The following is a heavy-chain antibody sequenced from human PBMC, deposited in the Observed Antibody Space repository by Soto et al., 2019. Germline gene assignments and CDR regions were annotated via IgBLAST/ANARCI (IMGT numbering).Heavy chain of an antibody. CDR3: ANYQGIAAAGFDY. CDR1: GFTFSSYA. D-gene: IGHD6-13*01. CDR2: ISGSGGST. J-gene: IGHJ4*02. V-gene: IGHV3-23*01. Sequence: EVELLESGGGLVQPGGSLRLSCAASGFTFSSYAMSWVRQAPGKGLEWVSAISGSGGSTYYADSVKGRFTISRDNSKNTLYLQMNSLRAEDTAVYYCANYQGIAAAGFDYWGQGTLVTVSS.